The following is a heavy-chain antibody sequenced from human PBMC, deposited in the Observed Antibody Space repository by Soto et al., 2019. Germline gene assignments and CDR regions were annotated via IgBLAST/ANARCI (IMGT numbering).Heavy chain of an antibody. J-gene: IGHJ5*02. Sequence: QVQLVESGGGVVQPEKSLRLSCAASGFTFSSYGMQWVRQTPGKGLEWVAGIWFDGSNKYYADSVKGRFTISRDNSKNTLYLQMNSLRAEDTAVYYCVRDYAYGTANIYGHNWFDPWGQGTLVSVSS. D-gene: IGHD3-10*01. CDR3: VRDYAYGTANIYGHNWFDP. V-gene: IGHV3-33*01. CDR2: IWFDGSNK. CDR1: GFTFSSYG.